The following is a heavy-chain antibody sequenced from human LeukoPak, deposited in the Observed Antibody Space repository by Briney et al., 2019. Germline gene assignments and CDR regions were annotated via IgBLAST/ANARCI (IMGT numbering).Heavy chain of an antibody. CDR2: ISVSDDST. Sequence: GGSLRLSCAASGFTSSDYTMNWVRQAPGKGLEWVSGISVSDDSTYYADSVEGRFTMYRNNSNNMLYLQMNSLRAEDTAVYYCAKDRYCSSTNCPYDYWGQGTLVTVSS. V-gene: IGHV3-23*01. CDR1: GFTSSDYT. J-gene: IGHJ4*02. D-gene: IGHD2-2*01. CDR3: AKDRYCSSTNCPYDY.